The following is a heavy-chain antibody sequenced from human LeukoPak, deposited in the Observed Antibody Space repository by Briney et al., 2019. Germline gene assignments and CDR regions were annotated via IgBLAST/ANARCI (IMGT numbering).Heavy chain of an antibody. V-gene: IGHV1-46*01. Sequence: GASVKVSCKASGYTFADYYIHWVRQAPGQGLEWMGLINPGGDNTNYAQNFQGRVTMTRDTSMSTVYMELSSLRSEDTAIYYCARIRDGYNDAYDIWGQGTVVTVPS. CDR3: ARIRDGYNDAYDI. J-gene: IGHJ3*02. D-gene: IGHD5-24*01. CDR1: GYTFADYY. CDR2: INPGGDNT.